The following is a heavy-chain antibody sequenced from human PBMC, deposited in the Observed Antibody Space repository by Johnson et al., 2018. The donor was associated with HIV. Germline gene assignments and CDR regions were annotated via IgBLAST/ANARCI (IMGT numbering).Heavy chain of an antibody. CDR3: ARDQAIFGVVLASDAFDI. CDR2: MSSSGSTI. V-gene: IGHV3-48*01. J-gene: IGHJ3*02. CDR1: GFTVSSYA. D-gene: IGHD3-3*01. Sequence: VQLVESGGGLVQPGGSLRLSCAASGFTVSSYAMHWVRQAPGKGLEWISYMSSSGSTIYYADSVKGRFTISRDNSRNTLYLQMNSLRAEDTAVYYCARDQAIFGVVLASDAFDIWGQGTMVTVSS.